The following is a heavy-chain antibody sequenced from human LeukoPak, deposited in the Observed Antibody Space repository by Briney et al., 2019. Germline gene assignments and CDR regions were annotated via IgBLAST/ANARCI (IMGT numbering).Heavy chain of an antibody. Sequence: PGGSLRLSCAASGFTFSDYYMSWIRQAPGKGLEWVSYISSSGSTIYYADSVKGRFTISRDNAKNSLYLQMNSLRAEDTAVYYCARVGRWGSSWPLDYYGMDVWGQGTTVTVSS. D-gene: IGHD6-13*01. CDR1: GFTFSDYY. CDR3: ARVGRWGSSWPLDYYGMDV. CDR2: ISSSGSTI. V-gene: IGHV3-11*01. J-gene: IGHJ6*02.